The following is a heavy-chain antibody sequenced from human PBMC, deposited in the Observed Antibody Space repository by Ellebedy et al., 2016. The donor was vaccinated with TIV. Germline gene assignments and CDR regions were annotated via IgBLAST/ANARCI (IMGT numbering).Heavy chain of an antibody. CDR2: IYSGGST. Sequence: PGGSLRLSCAASGFTVSFNYMSWVRQAPGKGLEWVSVIYSGGSTYYLDSVKGRFSISRDNSKNTLFLQMNSLRAEDTAVYYCARGSYRLNYYGLDVWGQGTTVTVSS. V-gene: IGHV3-66*01. CDR1: GFTVSFNY. J-gene: IGHJ6*02. CDR3: ARGSYRLNYYGLDV. D-gene: IGHD5/OR15-5a*01.